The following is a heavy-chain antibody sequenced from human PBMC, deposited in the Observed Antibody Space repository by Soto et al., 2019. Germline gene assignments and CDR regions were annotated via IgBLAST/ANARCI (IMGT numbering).Heavy chain of an antibody. J-gene: IGHJ5*02. CDR3: ARKWELGWFDP. D-gene: IGHD1-26*01. V-gene: IGHV1-18*01. CDR1: GYTFTSHG. Sequence: ASVKVSCKASGYTFTSHGISWVRQAPGQGLEWMGWISAYNGNTSYAQKLQGRVTMTTDTSTSTAYMELRSLRSDDTAVYYCARKWELGWFDPWGQGTLVTVSS. CDR2: ISAYNGNT.